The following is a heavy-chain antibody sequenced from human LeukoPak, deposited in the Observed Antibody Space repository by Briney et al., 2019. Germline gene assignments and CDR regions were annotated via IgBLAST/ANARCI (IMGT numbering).Heavy chain of an antibody. J-gene: IGHJ4*02. V-gene: IGHV1-69*05. CDR2: IIPIFGTA. CDR1: GGTFSSCA. Sequence: SVKVSCKASGGTFSSCAISWVRQAPGQGLEWMGGIIPIFGTANYAQKFQGRVTITTDESTSTAYMELSSLRSEDTAVYYCARDSGYCSSTSCYRGAGRDYWGQGTLVTVSS. CDR3: ARDSGYCSSTSCYRGAGRDY. D-gene: IGHD2-2*01.